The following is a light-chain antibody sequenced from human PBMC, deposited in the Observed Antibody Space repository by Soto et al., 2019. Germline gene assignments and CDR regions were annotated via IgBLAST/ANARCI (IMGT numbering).Light chain of an antibody. Sequence: DIVLTQSPDSLAVSLGERATINCRSSHTVLYRPNNKNYLAWFQQKPGQPPKLLIYWASSRESGVSDRFSVSGSGTDVTLTISSREYFDVVVPYFQLYALTPWTFGQGTKVEIK. CDR2: WAS. CDR3: QLYALTPWT. CDR1: HTVLYRPNNKNY. V-gene: IGKV4-1*01. J-gene: IGKJ1*01.